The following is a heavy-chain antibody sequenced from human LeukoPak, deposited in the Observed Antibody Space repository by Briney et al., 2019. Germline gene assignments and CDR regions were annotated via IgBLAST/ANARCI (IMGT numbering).Heavy chain of an antibody. D-gene: IGHD6-13*01. V-gene: IGHV1-2*03. J-gene: IGHJ4*02. CDR2: INPKSGAA. Sequence: LAASVKVSCKASGYIFSDYYMHWVRQAPGQGLEWPGWINPKSGAADYAQQFRGRVTMTRDTSINTDYMEMKRVTSDDTAVYYCARGAEAETSPLDFWGQGTLVIVS. CDR3: ARGAEAETSPLDF. CDR1: GYIFSDYY.